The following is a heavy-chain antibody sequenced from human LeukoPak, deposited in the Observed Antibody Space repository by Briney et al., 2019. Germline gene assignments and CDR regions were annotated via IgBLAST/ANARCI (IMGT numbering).Heavy chain of an antibody. Sequence: GRSQRLSCAASGFTFSRYAMHWVRQAPGKGLEWVAVISYDGSNKYYADSVKGRFTISRDNSKNTLYLQMNSLRAEDTAVYYCARDSYSSSWYSFDYWGQGTLVTVSS. CDR1: GFTFSRYA. J-gene: IGHJ4*02. CDR2: ISYDGSNK. D-gene: IGHD6-13*01. V-gene: IGHV3-30-3*01. CDR3: ARDSYSSSWYSFDY.